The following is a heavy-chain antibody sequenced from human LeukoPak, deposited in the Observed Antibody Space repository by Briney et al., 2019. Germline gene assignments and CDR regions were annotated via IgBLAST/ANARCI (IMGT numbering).Heavy chain of an antibody. CDR3: ARFGLSYLAGAFLGY. D-gene: IGHD6-19*01. J-gene: IGHJ4*02. CDR1: GYTFTSYG. V-gene: IGHV1-18*01. CDR2: ISAYNGNT. Sequence: ASVKVSCKASGYTFTSYGISWVRQAPGQGLEWMGWISAYNGNTNYAQKLQGRVTMTTDISTSTAYMELRSLRSDDTAVYYCARFGLSYLAGAFLGYWGQGTLVTVSS.